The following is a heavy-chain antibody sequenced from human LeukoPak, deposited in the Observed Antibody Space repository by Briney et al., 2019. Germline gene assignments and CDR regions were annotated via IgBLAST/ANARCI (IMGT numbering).Heavy chain of an antibody. CDR3: ARGPWYYYDSSGYYY. CDR1: GGSFSGYY. J-gene: IGHJ4*02. D-gene: IGHD3-22*01. CDR2: INHSGST. V-gene: IGHV4-34*01. Sequence: PSETLSLTCAVYGGSFSGYYWSWIRQPPGKGLEWIGEINHSGSTNYNSSLKSRVTISVDTSKNQFSLKLSSVTAADTAVYYCARGPWYYYDSSGYYYWGQGTLVTVSS.